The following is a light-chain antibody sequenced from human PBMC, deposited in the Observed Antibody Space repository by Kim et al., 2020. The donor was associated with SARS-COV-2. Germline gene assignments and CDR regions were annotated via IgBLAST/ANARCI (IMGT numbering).Light chain of an antibody. CDR2: KTS. CDR3: QQYHDYLYT. CDR1: QSISTW. Sequence: ASVGDRVNITCRASQSISTWLAWYQQKPGKVPKLLIYKTSTLETAVPSRFSGSKSGTEFTLTINNLQPDDFATYYCQQYHDYLYTFGQGTKLEIK. V-gene: IGKV1-5*03. J-gene: IGKJ2*01.